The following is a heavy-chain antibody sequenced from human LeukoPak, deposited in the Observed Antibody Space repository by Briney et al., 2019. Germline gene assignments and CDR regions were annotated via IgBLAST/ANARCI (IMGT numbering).Heavy chain of an antibody. V-gene: IGHV1-24*01. J-gene: IGHJ4*02. CDR1: GYTLTELS. D-gene: IGHD6-13*01. CDR2: FDPEDGET. Sequence: GASVKVSCKVSGYTLTELSMHWVRQAPGKGLEWMGGFDPEDGETIYAQKFQGRVTMTEDTSTDTAYMELSRLRSDDTAVYYCARDSVFHSSSWYSFDYWGQGTLVTVSS. CDR3: ARDSVFHSSSWYSFDY.